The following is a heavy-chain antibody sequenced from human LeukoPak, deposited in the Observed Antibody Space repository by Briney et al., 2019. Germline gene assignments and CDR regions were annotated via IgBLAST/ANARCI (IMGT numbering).Heavy chain of an antibody. V-gene: IGHV1-2*02. J-gene: IGHJ4*02. CDR1: GYTFTSYY. Sequence: ASVKVPCKASGYTFTSYYMHWVRQAPGQGLEWMGWINPNSGGTNYAQKFQGRVTMTRDTSISTAYMELSRLRSDDTAVYYCARDYYDSSGRFGYWGQGTLVTVSS. CDR3: ARDYYDSSGRFGY. D-gene: IGHD3-22*01. CDR2: INPNSGGT.